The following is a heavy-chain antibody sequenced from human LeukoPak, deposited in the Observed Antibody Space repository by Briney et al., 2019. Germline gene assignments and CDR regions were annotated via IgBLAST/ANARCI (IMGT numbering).Heavy chain of an antibody. CDR1: GYTFTSYG. J-gene: IGHJ4*02. CDR3: ARSSINWGFAGVY. Sequence: ASVKVSCKASGYTFTSYGITWVRQAPGQGLEWMGWISAYNGNTNYGQKVQGRVTMTTETSTNTAYMELRSLRSDDTAVYYCARSSINWGFAGVYWGQGTLVTVSS. V-gene: IGHV1-18*01. D-gene: IGHD7-27*01. CDR2: ISAYNGNT.